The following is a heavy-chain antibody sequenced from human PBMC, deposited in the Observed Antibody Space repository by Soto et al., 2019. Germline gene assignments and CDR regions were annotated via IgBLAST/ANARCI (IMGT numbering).Heavy chain of an antibody. D-gene: IGHD3-10*01. CDR2: ISAYNGNT. CDR3: ARDRVYYGSGSYYNDPSFVH. CDR1: GYTFTSYG. V-gene: IGHV1-18*01. J-gene: IGHJ4*02. Sequence: ASVKVSCKASGYTFTSYGISWVRQAPGQGLEWMGWISAYNGNTNYAQKLQGRVTMTTDTSTSTAYMELRSLRSDDTAVYYCARDRVYYGSGSYYNDPSFVHWGQGTLVTVSS.